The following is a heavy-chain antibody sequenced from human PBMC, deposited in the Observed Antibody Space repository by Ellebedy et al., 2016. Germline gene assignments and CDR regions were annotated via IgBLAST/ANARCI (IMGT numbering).Heavy chain of an antibody. CDR3: ARGAAVDTAMASFYYYYYYMDV. CDR1: GFTFTSSA. V-gene: IGHV1-58*02. D-gene: IGHD5-18*01. Sequence: ASVQVSCKASGFTFTSSAMQWVRQARGQRLEWIGWIVVGSGNTKYAQKFQGRVTITADKSTSTAYMELSSRRSEDTAVYYCARGAAVDTAMASFYYYYYYMDVWGKGTTVTVSS. J-gene: IGHJ6*03. CDR2: IVVGSGNT.